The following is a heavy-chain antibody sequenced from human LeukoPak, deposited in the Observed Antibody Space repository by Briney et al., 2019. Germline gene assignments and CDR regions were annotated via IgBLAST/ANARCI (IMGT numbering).Heavy chain of an antibody. CDR1: GYTFTGYY. D-gene: IGHD6-13*01. CDR2: INPNSGGT. J-gene: IGHJ6*02. Sequence: VASVKVSCKASGYTFTGYYIHWVRQAPGQGLEWMGWINPNSGGTNYAQKFQGWVTMTRDTSISTAYMELSRLRSDDTAVYYCARDVKAGYSSPTYGMDVWGQGTTVTVSS. V-gene: IGHV1-2*04. CDR3: ARDVKAGYSSPTYGMDV.